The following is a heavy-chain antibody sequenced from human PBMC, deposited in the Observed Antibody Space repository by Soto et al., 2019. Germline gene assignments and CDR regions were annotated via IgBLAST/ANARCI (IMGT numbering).Heavy chain of an antibody. D-gene: IGHD3-10*01. CDR2: ISAYNGNT. J-gene: IGHJ6*02. Sequence: ASVKVSCKASGYTFTSYGISWVRQAPGQGLEWMGWISAYNGNTNYAQKLQGRVTMTTDTSTSTAYMELRSLRSDDTAVYYCARDRELLWFGETVKKYYYYYGMDVWGQGTTVTVSS. V-gene: IGHV1-18*01. CDR1: GYTFTSYG. CDR3: ARDRELLWFGETVKKYYYYYGMDV.